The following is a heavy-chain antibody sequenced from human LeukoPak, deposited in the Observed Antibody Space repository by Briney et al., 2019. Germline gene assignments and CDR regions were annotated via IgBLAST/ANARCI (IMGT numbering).Heavy chain of an antibody. D-gene: IGHD3-22*01. CDR2: INAGNGNT. CDR3: ARAFPDSSGYPDY. V-gene: IGHV1-3*01. J-gene: IGHJ4*02. CDR1: GYAFTSYA. Sequence: ASVKVSCKASGYAFTSYAMHWVRQAPGQRLEWVGWINAGNGNTKYSQKFPGRVTITRDTSASTAYMELSSLRSEDTAGYYCARAFPDSSGYPDYWGQGTLVTVSS.